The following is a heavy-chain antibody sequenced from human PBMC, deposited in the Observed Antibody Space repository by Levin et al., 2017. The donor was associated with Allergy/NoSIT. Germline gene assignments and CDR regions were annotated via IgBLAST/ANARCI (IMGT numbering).Heavy chain of an antibody. V-gene: IGHV4-31*03. D-gene: IGHD2-8*02. CDR1: GDSISSGHYY. Sequence: SQTLSLTCTVSGDSISSGHYYWSWIRQPPGKGLEWIGHSYYSGTAYYNPSLKSRLTISVDTSQNQFSLTLSSVTAADTAVYYCARVRNAGGRGWFDSWGQGTLVTVSS. CDR3: ARVRNAGGRGWFDS. CDR2: SYYSGTA. J-gene: IGHJ5*01.